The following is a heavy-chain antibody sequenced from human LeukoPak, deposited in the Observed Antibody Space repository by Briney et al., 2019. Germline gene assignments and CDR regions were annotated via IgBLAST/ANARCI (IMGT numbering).Heavy chain of an antibody. D-gene: IGHD2-2*02. V-gene: IGHV4-4*07. CDR2: IYTSGST. Sequence: SETLSLTCTVSGGSISGYYWSWIRQPAGKGLEWIGRIYTSGSTNYNPSLKSRVTISVDTSKNQFSLKLSSVTAADTAVYYCARDGWGYCSSTSCYKPFDIWGQGTMVTVSS. J-gene: IGHJ3*02. CDR1: GGSISGYY. CDR3: ARDGWGYCSSTSCYKPFDI.